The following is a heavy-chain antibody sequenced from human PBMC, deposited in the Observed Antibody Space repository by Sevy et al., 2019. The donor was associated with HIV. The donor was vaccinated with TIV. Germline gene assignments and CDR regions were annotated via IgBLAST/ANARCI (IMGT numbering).Heavy chain of an antibody. V-gene: IGHV3-30-3*01. CDR1: GFSFSTSA. CDR2: ISYDGVYL. Sequence: GGSLKLSCAASGFSFSTSAMHWVRQAPGKGLERLACISYDGVYLHYPDSLRGRFTISRDNSKNTLYLQINSLRAEDTAVYYCARDHNMAAAGLMTWCQGTHVTVSS. D-gene: IGHD6-13*01. CDR3: ARDHNMAAAGLMT. J-gene: IGHJ5*02.